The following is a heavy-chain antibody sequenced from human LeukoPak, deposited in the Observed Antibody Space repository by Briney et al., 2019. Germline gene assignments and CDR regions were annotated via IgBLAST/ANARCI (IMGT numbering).Heavy chain of an antibody. J-gene: IGHJ3*02. CDR1: GGSFSGDQ. CDR2: INQSGST. CDR3: ARRPDGFDI. Sequence: SATLSHTCAVYGGSFSGDQWSWIRQSPEKGLEWIGEINQSGSTHYNPSLKSRVTVSIDTSKNQFSLNLNSVTAADTAVYYCARRPDGFDIWGQGTMVTVSS. V-gene: IGHV4-34*01.